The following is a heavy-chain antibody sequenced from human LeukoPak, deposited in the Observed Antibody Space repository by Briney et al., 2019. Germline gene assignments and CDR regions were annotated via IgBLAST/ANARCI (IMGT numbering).Heavy chain of an antibody. V-gene: IGHV2-70*11. J-gene: IGHJ3*02. D-gene: IGHD6-19*01. CDR3: ARIRYSSGWYAFDI. CDR2: IDWDDDK. CDR1: GFSLSTSGMC. Sequence: RMSGPALVKPTQTLTLTCTSSGFSLSTSGMCVSWIRQPPGKALEWLARIDWDDDKYYSTSLETRLTISKDTSKNQVVLTMTNMDPVDTATYYCARIRYSSGWYAFDIWGQGTMVTVSS.